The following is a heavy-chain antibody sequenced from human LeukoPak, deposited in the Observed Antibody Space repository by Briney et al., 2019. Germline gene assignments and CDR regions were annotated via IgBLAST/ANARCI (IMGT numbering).Heavy chain of an antibody. CDR3: ARGGSYYYAMDV. J-gene: IGHJ6*02. CDR2: IYYSGST. CDR1: GGSISSGGYY. V-gene: IGHV4-31*03. Sequence: SETLSLTCTVSGGSISSGGYYWSWIRQHPGKGLEWIGYIYYSGSTYYNPSLKSRVTISVDTSKNQFSLKLSSVTAADTAVYYCARGGSYYYAMDVWGQGTTVTVSS.